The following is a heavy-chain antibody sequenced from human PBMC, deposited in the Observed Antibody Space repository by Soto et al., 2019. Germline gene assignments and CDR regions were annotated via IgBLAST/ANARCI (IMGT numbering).Heavy chain of an antibody. CDR1: GASITSTNYY. D-gene: IGHD3-10*01. J-gene: IGHJ5*02. CDR3: ARLYGSGRGGFGL. CDR2: ISWSGTT. V-gene: IGHV4-39*01. Sequence: QLQLQESGPGLVKPSETLSLTCTVSGASITSTNYYWAWIRQPPGKGLEWIGSISWSGTTYYHPSLESRVTISSYKSKNLFPLLLGSVTGADTALYYCARLYGSGRGGFGLWGQGPLVTVSS.